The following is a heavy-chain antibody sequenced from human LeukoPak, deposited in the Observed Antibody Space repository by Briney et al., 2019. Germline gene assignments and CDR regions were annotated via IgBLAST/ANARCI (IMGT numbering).Heavy chain of an antibody. CDR2: IYYSGST. CDR3: ARDTGDGFEY. D-gene: IGHD7-27*01. J-gene: IGHJ4*02. V-gene: IGHV4-59*01. CDR1: GGSISTYY. Sequence: SETLSLTCTVSGGSISTYYWSWIRQPPGKGLEWIGYIYYSGSTKYNPSLKSRVTISVDTSKNQFSLNLTSMTAADTAIYYCARDTGDGFEYRGQGTLVSVSS.